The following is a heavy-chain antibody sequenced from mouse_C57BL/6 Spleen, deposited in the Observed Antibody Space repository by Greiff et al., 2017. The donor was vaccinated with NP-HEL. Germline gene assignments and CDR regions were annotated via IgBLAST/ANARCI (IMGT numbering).Heavy chain of an antibody. J-gene: IGHJ2*01. CDR3: ARGGEGDY. V-gene: IGHV1-50*01. CDR2: IDPSDSYT. CDR1: GYTFTSYW. Sequence: VQLQQPGAELVKPGASVKLSCKASGYTFTSYWMQWVKQRPGQGLEWIGEIDPSDSYTNYNQKFKGKATLTVDTSSSTAYMQLSSLTSEDSAVYYCARGGEGDYWGQGTTLTVSS.